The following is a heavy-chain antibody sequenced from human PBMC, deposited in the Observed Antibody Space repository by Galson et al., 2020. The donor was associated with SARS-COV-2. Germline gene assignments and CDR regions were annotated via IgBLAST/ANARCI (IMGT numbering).Heavy chain of an antibody. Sequence: ASETLSLTCTVSGGSIDSHYWTWIRQPPGKGLEWIGYIYYNGNTNYNSTLKSRVSMSVDTSRNQLYLRLRSVTAADTAVYYCARPYPPLAARVDPLGQGTLVTVSS. CDR3: ARPYPPLAARVDP. CDR2: IYYNGNT. D-gene: IGHD6-6*01. J-gene: IGHJ5*02. CDR1: GGSIDSHY. V-gene: IGHV4-59*08.